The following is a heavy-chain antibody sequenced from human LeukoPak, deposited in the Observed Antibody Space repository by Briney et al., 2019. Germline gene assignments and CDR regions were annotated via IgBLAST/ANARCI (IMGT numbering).Heavy chain of an antibody. Sequence: ASVKVSCKASGYTFTSYYMHWVRQAPGQGLEWMGIINPSGGSTSYAQKFQGRVTMTRDTSTSTVYMELSSLRSEDTAVYYCARAAGGELFLPYYFDYWGQGTLVTVSS. CDR3: ARAAGGELFLPYYFDY. CDR1: GYTFTSYY. V-gene: IGHV1-46*01. J-gene: IGHJ4*02. D-gene: IGHD3-10*01. CDR2: INPSGGST.